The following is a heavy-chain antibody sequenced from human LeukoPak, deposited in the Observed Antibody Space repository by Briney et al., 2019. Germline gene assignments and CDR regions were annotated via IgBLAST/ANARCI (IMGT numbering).Heavy chain of an antibody. CDR3: AKDHGSSDWYYFDY. CDR2: VSASSGTTT. J-gene: IGHJ4*02. V-gene: IGHV3-30*18. D-gene: IGHD6-13*01. Sequence: TGGSLRLSCAASRFTFSNYGIHWVRQAPGKGLEWVAVVSASSGTTTYYADSVKGRFTISRDNSKNTVYLQMNTLRADDTAVYYCAKDHGSSDWYYFDYWGQGTLVTVSS. CDR1: RFTFSNYG.